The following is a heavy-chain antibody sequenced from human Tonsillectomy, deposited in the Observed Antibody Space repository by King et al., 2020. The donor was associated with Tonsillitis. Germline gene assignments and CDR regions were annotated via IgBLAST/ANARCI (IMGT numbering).Heavy chain of an antibody. Sequence: VQLQQWGAGLLKPSETLSLTCAVYGGSFSGYYWTWIRQPPGNGLEWIGEINQSGNANYNPSLKSRVTISVDTSKNQFSLKLTSVTAADTAVYYCATAYCNSSISYHEVDYWGQGTLVTVSS. V-gene: IGHV4-34*01. J-gene: IGHJ4*02. D-gene: IGHD2/OR15-2a*01. CDR1: GGSFSGYY. CDR2: INQSGNA. CDR3: ATAYCNSSISYHEVDY.